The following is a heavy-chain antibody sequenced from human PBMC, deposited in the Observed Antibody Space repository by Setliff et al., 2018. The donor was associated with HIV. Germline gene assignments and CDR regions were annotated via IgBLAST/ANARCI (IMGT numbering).Heavy chain of an antibody. CDR3: ATVHGSFWSRFDP. V-gene: IGHV1-24*01. J-gene: IGHJ5*02. CDR1: GYTLTELS. D-gene: IGHD3-3*01. CDR2: FDPEDGET. Sequence: GASVKVSCKVSGYTLTELSMHWVRQAPGKGLEWMGGFDPEDGETIYAQKFQGRATMTEDTSTDTAYMELSSLRSEDTAVYYCATVHGSFWSRFDPWGQGTLVTVSS.